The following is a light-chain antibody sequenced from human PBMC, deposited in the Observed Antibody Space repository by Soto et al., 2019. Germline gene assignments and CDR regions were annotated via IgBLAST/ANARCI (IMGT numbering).Light chain of an antibody. CDR3: CSYALRYPIYV. Sequence: SALTQPRSVSGSPGQSVTISCTGTSSDVGGYNYVSWYQQRPDKAPKLLIYDVTERPSGVPDRFSGSKSGNTASLTISGLQAEDEADYYCCSYALRYPIYVFGTGTKVTVL. J-gene: IGLJ1*01. CDR2: DVT. V-gene: IGLV2-11*01. CDR1: SSDVGGYNY.